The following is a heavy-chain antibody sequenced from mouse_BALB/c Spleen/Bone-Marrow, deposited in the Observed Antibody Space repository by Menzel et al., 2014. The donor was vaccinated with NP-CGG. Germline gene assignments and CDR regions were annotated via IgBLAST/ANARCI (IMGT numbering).Heavy chain of an antibody. CDR2: IGYSGGT. J-gene: IGHJ2*01. Sequence: VQLQQSGTGLVKPSQSLSLTCTVTGYSITSDYAWDWIRQFPGNKLEWMGYIGYSGGTSYNPSLKSRISITGDTSKNQFFLHLNSATTEDTATYYCARGRDYFDYWGQGTPLTGSS. CDR3: ARGRDYFDY. V-gene: IGHV3-2*02. CDR1: GYSITSDYA.